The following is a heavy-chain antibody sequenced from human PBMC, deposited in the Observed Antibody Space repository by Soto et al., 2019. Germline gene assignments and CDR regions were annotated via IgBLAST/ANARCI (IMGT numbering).Heavy chain of an antibody. CDR3: ARCSRNSCYSYGVDV. D-gene: IGHD2-15*01. CDR1: RFNFDDYA. V-gene: IGHV3-48*02. J-gene: IGHJ6*02. CDR2: ISDSGATK. Sequence: GGSLRLSCAASRFNFDDYAMHWVRQTPGKGLEWVSYISDSGATKHYADSVKGRFTISRDNGKDSLYLQMNSLRDEDTAVYFCARCSRNSCYSYGVDVWGQGATVTVSS.